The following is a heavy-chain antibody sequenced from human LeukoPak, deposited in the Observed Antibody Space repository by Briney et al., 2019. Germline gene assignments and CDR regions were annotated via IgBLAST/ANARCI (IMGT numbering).Heavy chain of an antibody. CDR3: ARGNFRRDGYNFDC. CDR2: IWYDGSNK. CDR1: GFIFSGYG. Sequence: GGSLRLSCAAAGFIFSGYGMHWVRQAPGKGLEWVAVIWYDGSNKYYADSVKGRFTISRDNSKNTLYLQMNSLRADDTAEFYCARGNFRRDGYNFDCWGQGALVTVSS. V-gene: IGHV3-33*01. D-gene: IGHD5-24*01. J-gene: IGHJ4*02.